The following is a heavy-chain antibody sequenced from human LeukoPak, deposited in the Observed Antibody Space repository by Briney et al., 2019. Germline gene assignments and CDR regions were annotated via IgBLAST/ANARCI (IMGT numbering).Heavy chain of an antibody. J-gene: IGHJ4*02. CDR3: ARTYSSSPRKNFDY. Sequence: SETLSLTCTVSGCSISSSSYYWGWIRQPPGKGLEWIGSNYYSGGTYYNPSLKSRVTISVDTSKNQFSLKLSSVTAADTAVYYCARTYSSSPRKNFDYWGQGTLVTVSS. V-gene: IGHV4-39*01. D-gene: IGHD6-6*01. CDR2: NYYSGGT. CDR1: GCSISSSSYY.